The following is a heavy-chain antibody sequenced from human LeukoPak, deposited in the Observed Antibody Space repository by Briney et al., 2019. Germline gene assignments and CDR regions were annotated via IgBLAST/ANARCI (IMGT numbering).Heavy chain of an antibody. CDR2: IYPNRGGT. V-gene: IGHV1-2*02. Sequence: ATAKVSCLVSGYSLTALYIHSVRQAPRQGLEWMGWIYPNRGGTTSAHKLRGRAPMTRAASINTVYMDLSGLGADDAAIYFCATDNYGPLDYWGQGTLVTVS. CDR1: GYSLTALY. D-gene: IGHD3-16*01. J-gene: IGHJ4*02. CDR3: ATDNYGPLDY.